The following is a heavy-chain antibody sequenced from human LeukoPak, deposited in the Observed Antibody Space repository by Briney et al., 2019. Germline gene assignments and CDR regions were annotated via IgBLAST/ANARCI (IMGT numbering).Heavy chain of an antibody. J-gene: IGHJ5*02. CDR2: INHSGST. V-gene: IGHV4-34*01. CDR1: GGSFSGYY. Sequence: SETLSLTCAVYGGSFSGYYWSWIRQPPGKGLEWIGEINHSGSTNYNPSLKSRVTISVDTSKNQFSLKLSSVTDADTAVYYCAVQRPYYYDSSGYSTWGQGTLVTVSS. CDR3: AVQRPYYYDSSGYST. D-gene: IGHD3-22*01.